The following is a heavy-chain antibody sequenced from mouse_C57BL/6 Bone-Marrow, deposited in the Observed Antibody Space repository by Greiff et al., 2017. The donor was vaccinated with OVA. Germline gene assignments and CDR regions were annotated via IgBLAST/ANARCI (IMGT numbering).Heavy chain of an antibody. CDR2: ISSGGSYT. Sequence: EVQRVESGGDLVKPGGSLKLSCAASGFTFSSYGMSWVRQTPDKRLEWVATISSGGSYTYYPDSVKGRFTISSDNAKNTLYLQMSSLKSEDTAMYYCARGGGDWYFDVWGTGTTVTVSS. CDR1: GFTFSSYG. CDR3: ARGGGDWYFDV. J-gene: IGHJ1*03. D-gene: IGHD1-1*02. V-gene: IGHV5-6*01.